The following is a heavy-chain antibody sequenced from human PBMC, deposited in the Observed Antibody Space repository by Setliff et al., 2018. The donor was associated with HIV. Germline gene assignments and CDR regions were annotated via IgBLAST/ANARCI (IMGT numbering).Heavy chain of an antibody. D-gene: IGHD4-4*01. CDR1: GVSISSQY. J-gene: IGHJ4*02. V-gene: IGHV4-59*11. CDR3: TRGGSMTTLTT. CDR2: IYYNVNN. Sequence: SQTLSLTCAVSGVSISSQYWSWIRQPPGKGLEWIGFIYYNVNNNYNPSLKSRVSISVDTSKNQFSLRLSSVTAADTAVYYCTRGGSMTTLTTWGQGTLVTVSS.